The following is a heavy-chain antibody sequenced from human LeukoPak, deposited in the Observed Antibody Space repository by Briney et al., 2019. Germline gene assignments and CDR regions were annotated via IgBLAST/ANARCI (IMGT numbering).Heavy chain of an antibody. V-gene: IGHV1-69*04. CDR2: IIPILGIA. CDR3: ARYIIAAAGDAFDI. D-gene: IGHD6-13*01. J-gene: IGHJ3*02. CDR1: GGTFSSYA. Sequence: SVKVSCKASGGTFSSYAISWMRQAPGQGLEWMGRIIPILGIANYAQKFQGRVTITADKSTSTAYMELSSLRSEDTAVYYCARYIIAAAGDAFDIWGQGTMVTVSS.